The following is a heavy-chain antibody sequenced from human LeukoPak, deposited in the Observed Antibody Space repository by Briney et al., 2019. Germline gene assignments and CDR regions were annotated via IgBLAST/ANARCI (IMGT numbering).Heavy chain of an antibody. CDR2: INVANAKA. V-gene: IGHV1-3*01. CDR3: AKSAYCSGGSCRDS. D-gene: IGHD2-15*01. J-gene: IGHJ5*02. Sequence: GASVKVSCKASGDTFSAYSIHWVRQAPGQRLEWMGWINVANAKAKYSQKFQDRFTIISDTSASIVYMELSGLTSEDAAVYYCAKSAYCSGGSCRDSWGQGTMVTVSS. CDR1: GDTFSAYS.